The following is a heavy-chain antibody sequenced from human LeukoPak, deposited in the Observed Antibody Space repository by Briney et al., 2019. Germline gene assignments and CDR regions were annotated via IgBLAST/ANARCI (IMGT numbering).Heavy chain of an antibody. V-gene: IGHV1-2*02. CDR2: INPNSGGT. CDR1: GYTFTAYY. J-gene: IGHJ4*02. CDR3: ARSVGDFWMGARGIFDY. D-gene: IGHD3-3*01. Sequence: ASVKVSCKASGYTFTAYYMHWVRQAPGQGLEWMGWINPNSGGTNYAQKFQGRVTMTRDTSISTAYMELSRLRSDDTAVYYCARSVGDFWMGARGIFDYWGQGTLVTVSS.